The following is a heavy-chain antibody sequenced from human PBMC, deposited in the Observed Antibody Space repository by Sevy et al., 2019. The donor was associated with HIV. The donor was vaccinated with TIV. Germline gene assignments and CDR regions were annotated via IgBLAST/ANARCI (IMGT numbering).Heavy chain of an antibody. Sequence: GGSLRLSCAASGFTFDSYAMHWVRQVAGKGLEWVSTISGSGYATYYADSVKGRFIISRDTSRNTLYLQMNSLRVEGSAVYFCAKDRVTVFGVVVTFDSWGQGTLVTVSS. D-gene: IGHD3-3*01. CDR2: ISGSGYAT. J-gene: IGHJ4*02. CDR1: GFTFDSYA. CDR3: AKDRVTVFGVVVTFDS. V-gene: IGHV3-23*01.